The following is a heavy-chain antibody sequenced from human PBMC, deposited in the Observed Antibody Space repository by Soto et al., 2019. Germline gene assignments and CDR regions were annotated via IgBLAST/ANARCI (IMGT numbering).Heavy chain of an antibody. CDR2: ILSDGSNN. V-gene: IGHV3-30-3*01. CDR3: ARDDEGGSDCDLGY. J-gene: IGHJ4*02. D-gene: IGHD1-26*01. CDR1: GFTLSSHA. Sequence: QVQLVESGGGVVQPGRSLRLSCAVSGFTLSSHAMHWVRQAPGKGLEWVALILSDGSNNYYADSVKGRFTTSRDNSKNTMYLQMNSLSVEDTAVYYCARDDEGGSDCDLGYWGQGALVTVSS.